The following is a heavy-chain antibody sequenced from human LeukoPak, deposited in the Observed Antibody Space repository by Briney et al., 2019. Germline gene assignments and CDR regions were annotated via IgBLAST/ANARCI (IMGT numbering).Heavy chain of an antibody. J-gene: IGHJ4*02. CDR3: ARSGIAVAGTGFDY. D-gene: IGHD6-19*01. CDR2: TYYRSKWCN. CDR1: GDSVSSNSAA. Sequence: SQTLSFTCAISGDSVSSNSAAWNWIRQSPSRGLEWLGRTYYRSKWCNDYAVSVKSRITINPDTSKNQFSLQLNSVTPEDTAVYYCARSGIAVAGTGFDYWGQGTLVTVSS. V-gene: IGHV6-1*01.